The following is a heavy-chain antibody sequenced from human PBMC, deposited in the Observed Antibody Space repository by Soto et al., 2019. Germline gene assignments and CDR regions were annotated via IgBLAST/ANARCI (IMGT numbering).Heavy chain of an antibody. CDR1: GYTFTGYY. CDR2: INPNSGGT. Sequence: QVQLVQSGAEVKKPGASVKVSCKASGYTFTGYYMHWVRQAPGQGLEWMGWINPNSGGTNYAQKLKGWFTRTRDTSISPAYMELSRLRSDDTAVYYWARSQQIQPGEGYWFDRWGQGTLVTVSS. J-gene: IGHJ5*02. CDR3: ARSQQIQPGEGYWFDR. V-gene: IGHV1-2*04. D-gene: IGHD5-18*01.